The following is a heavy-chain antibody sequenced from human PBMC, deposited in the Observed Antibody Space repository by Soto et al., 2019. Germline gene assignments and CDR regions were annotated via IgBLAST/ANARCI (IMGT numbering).Heavy chain of an antibody. V-gene: IGHV5-51*01. CDR1: GYSCTSYW. Sequence: GESLKISCKDSGYSCTSYWIGWVRQMPGKGLEWMGIIYPGDSDTRYSPSFQGQVTISADKSISTAYLQWSSLKASDSALYYCARQGVYYYYYYIDVWGKGTTVTVSS. CDR3: ARQGVYYYYYYIDV. J-gene: IGHJ6*03. CDR2: IYPGDSDT.